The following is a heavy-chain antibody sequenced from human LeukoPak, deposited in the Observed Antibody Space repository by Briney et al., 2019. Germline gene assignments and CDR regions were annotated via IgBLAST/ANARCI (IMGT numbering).Heavy chain of an antibody. D-gene: IGHD3-9*01. V-gene: IGHV4-39*07. CDR3: ARGWEVSRGHYDIFYHYYMDV. J-gene: IGHJ6*03. CDR1: GGSISSSTYY. Sequence: PSETLSLTCTVSGGSISSSTYYWGWIRQPPGMGLEWIGSMYYSGSTYHNPSLKSRVTMSVDTSKNQCSLKLSSVTAADTAVYYCARGWEVSRGHYDIFYHYYMDVWGKGTTVTISS. CDR2: MYYSGST.